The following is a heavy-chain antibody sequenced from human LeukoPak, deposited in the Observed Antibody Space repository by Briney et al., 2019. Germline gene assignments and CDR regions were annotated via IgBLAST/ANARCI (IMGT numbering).Heavy chain of an antibody. Sequence: SETLSLTCAVYGGSFSGYYWSWIRQPPGKGLEWIGEINHSGSTYYNPSLKSRVTISVDTSKNQFSLKLSSVTAADTAVYYCARDSETLYYYDSSGSSFDYWGQGTLVTVSS. D-gene: IGHD3-22*01. CDR1: GGSFSGYY. CDR2: INHSGST. V-gene: IGHV4-34*01. J-gene: IGHJ4*02. CDR3: ARDSETLYYYDSSGSSFDY.